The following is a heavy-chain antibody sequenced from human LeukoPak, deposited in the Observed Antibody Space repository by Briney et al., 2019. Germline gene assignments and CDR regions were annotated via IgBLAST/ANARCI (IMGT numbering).Heavy chain of an antibody. V-gene: IGHV4-31*03. CDR3: ARVRSGHYDSSGYYQRGGFFDY. Sequence: SQTLSLTCTVSGGSISSGGYFWSWIRQHPGKGLEWIGSIYYSGSTYYNPSLKSRVTISVDTSKNQFSLRLSYVTAADTAVYYCARVRSGHYDSSGYYQRGGFFDYWGQGTLVTVSS. J-gene: IGHJ4*02. D-gene: IGHD3-22*01. CDR1: GGSISSGGYF. CDR2: IYYSGST.